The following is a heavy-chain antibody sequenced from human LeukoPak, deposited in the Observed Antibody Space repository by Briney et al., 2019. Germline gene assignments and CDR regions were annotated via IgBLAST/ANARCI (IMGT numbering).Heavy chain of an antibody. CDR1: GGTFSSYA. V-gene: IGHV1-69*13. J-gene: IGHJ4*02. D-gene: IGHD3-10*01. CDR3: ARDELTGSGGGDY. CDR2: IIPIFGTA. Sequence: SVKVSCKASGGTFSSYAISWVRQAPGQGLEWMGGIIPIFGTANYAQKFQGRVTITADESTSTAYMELSGLRSEDTAVYYCARDELTGSGGGDYWGQGTLVTVSS.